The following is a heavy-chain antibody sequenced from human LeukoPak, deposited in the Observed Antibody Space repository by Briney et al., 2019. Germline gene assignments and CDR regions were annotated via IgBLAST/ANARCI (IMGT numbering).Heavy chain of an antibody. J-gene: IGHJ6*03. CDR3: ARDQSSSYYYYYYMDV. CDR1: GFTFSSYS. D-gene: IGHD6-6*01. V-gene: IGHV3-48*01. CDR2: ISSSSSTI. Sequence: GGSLRLSCAASGFTFSSYSMNWVRQAPGKGLEWVSYISSSSSTIYYADSVKGRFTISRDNSKNTLYLQMNSLRAEDTAVYYCARDQSSSYYYYYYMDVWGKGTTVTVSS.